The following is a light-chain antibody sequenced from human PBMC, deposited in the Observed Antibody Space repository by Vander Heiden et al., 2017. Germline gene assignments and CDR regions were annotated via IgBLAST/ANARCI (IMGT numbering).Light chain of an antibody. CDR3: QVWDSSSDLWV. CDR1: NIGSKS. J-gene: IGLJ3*02. CDR2: DDS. Sequence: SYVLTQPTSVPLAPRKTARITCGGNNIGSKSVHWYQQKPGQAPVLVDYDDSDRPSGIPERFSGSNSGNTATLTISRVEAGDEADYYCQVWDSSSDLWVFGGGTKLTVL. V-gene: IGLV3-21*03.